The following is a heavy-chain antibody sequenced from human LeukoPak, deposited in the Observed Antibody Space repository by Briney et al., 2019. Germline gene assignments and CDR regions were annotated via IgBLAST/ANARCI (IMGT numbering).Heavy chain of an antibody. V-gene: IGHV1-46*01. CDR1: GYTFTSYY. CDR2: INPSGGST. CDR3: ASTLNTAAADDY. Sequence: ASVKVSCKASGYTFTSYYMHWVRQAPGQGLEWMGIINPSGGSTSYAQKFQGRVTMTRDTSTSTVYMELSSLRSEDTAVYYCASTLNTAAADDYWGQGTLVTVSS. D-gene: IGHD6-13*01. J-gene: IGHJ4*02.